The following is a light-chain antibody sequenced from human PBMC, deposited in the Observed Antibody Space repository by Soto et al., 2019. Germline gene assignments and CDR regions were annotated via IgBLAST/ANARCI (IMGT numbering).Light chain of an antibody. V-gene: IGKV1-5*03. CDR1: QSISNW. J-gene: IGKJ2*01. CDR3: QQYDSYPDT. CDR2: KAS. Sequence: DIQMTQSPSTLSASVGDRVTITCRASQSISNWLAWYQQKPGKAPKVLIYKASSLETGVPPRFSGSGSGTEFTLTSSSLQPGDFATYYCQQYDSYPDTFGHGTKVEIK.